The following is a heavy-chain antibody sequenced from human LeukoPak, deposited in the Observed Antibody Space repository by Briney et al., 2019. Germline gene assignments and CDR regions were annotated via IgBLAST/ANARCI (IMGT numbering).Heavy chain of an antibody. D-gene: IGHD2-15*01. Sequence: GGSLRLSCAASGFTFSSYAMGWVRQAPGKGLEWVSAISGSGGSTYYADSVKGRFTISRDNSKNTLYLQMNSLRAEDTAVYYCARVEGYCSGGSCYYYFDYWGQGTLVTVSS. V-gene: IGHV3-23*01. J-gene: IGHJ4*02. CDR1: GFTFSSYA. CDR3: ARVEGYCSGGSCYYYFDY. CDR2: ISGSGGST.